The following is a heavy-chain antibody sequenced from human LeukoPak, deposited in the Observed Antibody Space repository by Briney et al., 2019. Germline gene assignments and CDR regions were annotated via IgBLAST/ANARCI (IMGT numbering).Heavy chain of an antibody. CDR3: ARQASSNEYCSSTSCYRGFDY. D-gene: IGHD2-2*02. V-gene: IGHV4-34*01. Sequence: SETLSLTCAVYGGSFSGYYWSWIRQPPGKGLEWIGEINHSGSTNYNPSLKSRVTISVDTSKNQFSLKLSSVTAADTAVYYCARQASSNEYCSSTSCYRGFDYWGQGTLVTVSS. J-gene: IGHJ4*02. CDR2: INHSGST. CDR1: GGSFSGYY.